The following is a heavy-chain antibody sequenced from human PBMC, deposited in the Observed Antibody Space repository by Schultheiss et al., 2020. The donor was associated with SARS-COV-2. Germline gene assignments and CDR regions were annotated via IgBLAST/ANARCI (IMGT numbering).Heavy chain of an antibody. CDR3: AKGDSSGWYTYFDY. D-gene: IGHD6-19*01. CDR2: ISWNSGSI. J-gene: IGHJ4*02. CDR1: GFIFSNAW. V-gene: IGHV3-9*01. Sequence: GGSLRLSCSASGFIFSNAWMSWVRQAPGKGLEWVSGISWNSGSIGYADSVKGRFTISRDNAKNSLYLQMNSLRAEDTALYYCAKGDSSGWYTYFDYWGQGTLVTVSS.